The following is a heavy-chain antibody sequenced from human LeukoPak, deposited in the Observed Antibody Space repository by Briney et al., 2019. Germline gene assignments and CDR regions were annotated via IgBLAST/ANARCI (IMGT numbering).Heavy chain of an antibody. D-gene: IGHD5-12*01. J-gene: IGHJ5*02. Sequence: GGSLRLSCAASGFTFSSYAMSWVRQAPGKGLEWVSAISGSGGSIYYADSVKGRFTISRDNSKNTLYLQMNSLRAEDTAVYYCAKGAYSGYDPNWFDPWGQGTLVTVSS. CDR1: GFTFSSYA. V-gene: IGHV3-23*01. CDR3: AKGAYSGYDPNWFDP. CDR2: ISGSGGSI.